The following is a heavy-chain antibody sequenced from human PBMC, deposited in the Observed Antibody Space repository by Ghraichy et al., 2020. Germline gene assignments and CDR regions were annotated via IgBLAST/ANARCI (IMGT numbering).Heavy chain of an antibody. Sequence: SETLSLTCTVSGGSMSSSSYYWGWIRQPPGKGLEWIGVIYNSGTTYYNTSLKSRVTISVDTSKNQFSLRLSSVTAADTAVYYCARPYYYGSDWGQGTRVTVSS. V-gene: IGHV4-39*01. CDR2: IYNSGTT. J-gene: IGHJ4*02. D-gene: IGHD3-10*01. CDR1: GGSMSSSSYY. CDR3: ARPYYYGSD.